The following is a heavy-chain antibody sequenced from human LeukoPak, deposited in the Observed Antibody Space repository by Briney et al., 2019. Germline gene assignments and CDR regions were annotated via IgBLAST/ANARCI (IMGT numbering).Heavy chain of an antibody. CDR2: ISSSGTTM. J-gene: IGHJ4*02. CDR3: AREYYYDSSGYYYNY. Sequence: PGGSLRLSCAASGFTFSDYYMSWVRHAPGKGLEWVSYISSSGTTMYYADSVKGRFTISRDNAKNSLYLQMNSLRAEDTAVYYCAREYYYDSSGYYYNYWGQGTLVTVSS. D-gene: IGHD3-22*01. CDR1: GFTFSDYY. V-gene: IGHV3-11*01.